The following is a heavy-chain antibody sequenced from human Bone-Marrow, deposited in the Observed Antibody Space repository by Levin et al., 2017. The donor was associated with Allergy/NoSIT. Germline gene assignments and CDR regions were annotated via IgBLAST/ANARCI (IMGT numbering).Heavy chain of an antibody. CDR1: GFTFSSYG. Sequence: GGSLRLSCAASGFTFSSYGMHWVRQAPGKGLEWVAVISYDGSNKYYADSVKGRFTISRDNSKNTLYLQMNSLRAEDTAVYYCAKDHSRGSGWYLGNYYGMDVWGQGTTVTVSS. V-gene: IGHV3-30*18. D-gene: IGHD6-19*01. CDR3: AKDHSRGSGWYLGNYYGMDV. CDR2: ISYDGSNK. J-gene: IGHJ6*02.